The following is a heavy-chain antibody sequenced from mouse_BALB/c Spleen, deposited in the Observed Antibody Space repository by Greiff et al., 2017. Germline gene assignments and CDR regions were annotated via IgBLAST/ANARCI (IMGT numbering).Heavy chain of an antibody. CDR1: GYTFTSYW. Sequence: QVQLQQPGAELVRPGASVKLSCKASGYTFTSYWINWVKQRPGQGLEWIGNIYPSDSYTNYNQKFKDKATLPVDKSSSTAYMQLSSPTSEDSAVYYCTKGKYYDDDRLAGAMDYWGQGTSVTVSS. J-gene: IGHJ4*01. CDR3: TKGKYYDDDRLAGAMDY. D-gene: IGHD2-4*01. V-gene: IGHV1-69*02. CDR2: IYPSDSYT.